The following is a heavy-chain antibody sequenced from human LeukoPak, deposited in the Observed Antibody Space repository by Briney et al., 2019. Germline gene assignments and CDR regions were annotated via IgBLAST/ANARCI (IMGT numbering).Heavy chain of an antibody. CDR3: ARDRGRIAAAGALDP. J-gene: IGHJ5*02. V-gene: IGHV3-48*03. Sequence: GGSLRLSCAASGFIFSSYEMNWVRQAPGKGLEWVSYISSSGDSIYYADSVKGRFTISRDNAKNSLYLQMNSLRAEDTAVYYCARDRGRIAAAGALDPGGQGTLVTVSS. CDR1: GFIFSSYE. D-gene: IGHD6-13*01. CDR2: ISSSGDSI.